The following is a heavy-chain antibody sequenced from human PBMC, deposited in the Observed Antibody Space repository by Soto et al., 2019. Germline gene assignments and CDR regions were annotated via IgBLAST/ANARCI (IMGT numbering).Heavy chain of an antibody. CDR3: ARSDTYYYDSSGYYEFIY. CDR2: INAGNGNT. D-gene: IGHD3-22*01. V-gene: IGHV1-3*01. J-gene: IGHJ4*02. Sequence: ASVKVSCKASGYTFTSYAMHWVRQAPGQRLEWMGWINAGNGNTKYSQKFQGRVTITRDTSASTAYMELSSLRSEDTAVYYCARSDTYYYDSSGYYEFIYWGQGTLVTVS. CDR1: GYTFTSYA.